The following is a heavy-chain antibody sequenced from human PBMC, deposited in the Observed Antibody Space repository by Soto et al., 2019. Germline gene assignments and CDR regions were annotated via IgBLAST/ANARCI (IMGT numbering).Heavy chain of an antibody. CDR3: ATVEVSGSYPLGYYGMDV. D-gene: IGHD1-26*01. V-gene: IGHV1-24*01. Sequence: GASVKVSCKVSGYTLTELSMHWVRQAPGKGLEWMGGFDPEDGETIYAQKFQGRVTMTEDTSTDTAYMELSSLRSEDTAVYYCATVEVSGSYPLGYYGMDVWGQGTTVTVS. J-gene: IGHJ6*02. CDR2: FDPEDGET. CDR1: GYTLTELS.